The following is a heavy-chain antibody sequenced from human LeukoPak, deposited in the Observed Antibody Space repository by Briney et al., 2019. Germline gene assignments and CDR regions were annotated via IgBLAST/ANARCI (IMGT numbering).Heavy chain of an antibody. CDR3: TRHSDKYCSGSNCYVNNFYSLDV. D-gene: IGHD2-15*01. CDR2: IRSKANSFVK. V-gene: IGHV3-73*01. Sequence: GGSLRLSCAASGFAFSGSAIHWVRQASGKGLKSVRRIRSKANSFVKTCAGSLEGRFTISRDYSINKAYLQMNSLKTEDTAVYYCTRHSDKYCSGSNCYVNNFYSLDVWGQGTTVTVSS. CDR1: GFAFSGSA. J-gene: IGHJ6*02.